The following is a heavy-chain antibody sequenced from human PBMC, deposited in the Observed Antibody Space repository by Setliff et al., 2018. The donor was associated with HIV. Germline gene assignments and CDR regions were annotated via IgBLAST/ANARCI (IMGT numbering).Heavy chain of an antibody. V-gene: IGHV3-48*04. J-gene: IGHJ4*02. D-gene: IGHD3-22*01. Sequence: PGGSLRLSCAASAATFGTYSMNWIRQAPGKGLEWVSYISSSGTTIYYADSVKGRFTISRDNAKNSLYLQMNSLRAEDTAVYYCARPNYYDSSGSFDYWGQGTLVTVSS. CDR2: ISSSGTTI. CDR3: ARPNYYDSSGSFDY. CDR1: AATFGTYS.